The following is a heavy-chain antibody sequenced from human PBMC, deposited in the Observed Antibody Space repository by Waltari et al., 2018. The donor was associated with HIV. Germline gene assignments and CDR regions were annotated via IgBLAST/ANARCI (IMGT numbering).Heavy chain of an antibody. CDR1: GGSISSYY. J-gene: IGHJ6*02. Sequence: QVQLQESGPGLVKPSETLSLTCPVPGGSISSYYWTWIRPPPGKGLEWIGYIYYSGSTNYNPSLKSRVTISVDTSKNQFSLKLSSVTAADTAVYYCARVDYGPNPYGMDVWGQGTTVTVSS. V-gene: IGHV4-59*01. CDR3: ARVDYGPNPYGMDV. D-gene: IGHD4-17*01. CDR2: IYYSGST.